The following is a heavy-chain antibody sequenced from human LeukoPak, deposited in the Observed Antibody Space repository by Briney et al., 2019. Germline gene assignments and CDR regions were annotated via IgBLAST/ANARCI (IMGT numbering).Heavy chain of an antibody. CDR1: GYSFTSYW. J-gene: IGHJ3*02. CDR3: ARPQDFVLTGMTAFDI. Sequence: GESLKISCKGSGYSFTSYWIGWVRQMPGKGLEWMGIIYPGDSDTRYSPSFQGQVTISADKSISTAYLQWSSLKASDTAMYYCARPQDFVLTGMTAFDIWGQGTMVTISS. V-gene: IGHV5-51*01. CDR2: IYPGDSDT. D-gene: IGHD3-10*02.